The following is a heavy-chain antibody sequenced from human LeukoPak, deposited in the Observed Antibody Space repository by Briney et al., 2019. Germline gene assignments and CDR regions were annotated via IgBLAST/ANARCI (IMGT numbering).Heavy chain of an antibody. D-gene: IGHD1-26*01. CDR1: GYSFTSYW. J-gene: IGHJ3*02. V-gene: IGHV5-51*06. Sequence: GESLKISCKGSGYSFTSYWIGWVRQMPGKGLEWMGIIYPGDSDTRDRPSFQGQVTISADKSINTAYLQWSSLKAPDTAMYSCARGLSGSYYDGFDIWGQGTMVTVSS. CDR3: ARGLSGSYYDGFDI. CDR2: IYPGDSDT.